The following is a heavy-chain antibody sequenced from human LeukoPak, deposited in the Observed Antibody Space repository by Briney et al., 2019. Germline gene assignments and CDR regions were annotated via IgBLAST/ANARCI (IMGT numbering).Heavy chain of an antibody. CDR1: GYTFSDYF. V-gene: IGHV1-2*04. D-gene: IGHD1-26*01. Sequence: ASVKVSCKASGYTFSDYFIHWVRQAPGQGLEWMGRINLNTGGAEYAAKFQGWVTMTRDTSISTAYVEVNRLISDDTAVYYCARDLTSTSNWEFDYWGQGTLVIVSS. CDR3: ARDLTSTSNWEFDY. J-gene: IGHJ4*02. CDR2: INLNTGGA.